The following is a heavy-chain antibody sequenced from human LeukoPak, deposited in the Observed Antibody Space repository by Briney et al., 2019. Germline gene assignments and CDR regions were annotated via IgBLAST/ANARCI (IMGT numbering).Heavy chain of an antibody. Sequence: SETLSLTCAVYGGSFSGYYWSWIRQPPGKGLEWIGKINHSGSTNYNPSLKSRVTISVDTSKNQFSLKLSSVTAADTAVYYCARSLNYDILTGYPRGGLFDPWGQGTLVTVSS. CDR2: INHSGST. CDR1: GGSFSGYY. V-gene: IGHV4-34*01. CDR3: ARSLNYDILTGYPRGGLFDP. D-gene: IGHD3-9*01. J-gene: IGHJ5*02.